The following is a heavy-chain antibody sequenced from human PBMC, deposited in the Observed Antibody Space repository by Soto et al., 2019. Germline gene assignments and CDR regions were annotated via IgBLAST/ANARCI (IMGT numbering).Heavy chain of an antibody. Sequence: ETLSLTCTVSGGSISNYYWSWIRQPPGKGLQWIGYIFSSGSTNYNPSLKSRVTISVDTSKNQFSLNLNSVTAADTAVYYCARQRRDFDYWGQGSLVTVSS. V-gene: IGHV4-59*08. CDR3: ARQRRDFDY. CDR1: GGSISNYY. CDR2: IFSSGST. J-gene: IGHJ4*02.